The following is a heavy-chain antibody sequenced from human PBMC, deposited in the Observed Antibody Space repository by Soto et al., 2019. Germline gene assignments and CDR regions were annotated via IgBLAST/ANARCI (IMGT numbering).Heavy chain of an antibody. CDR3: ARGGECGWLLHYLYY. D-gene: IGHD2-15*01. Sequence: ASLKVFCYASGYTFTGYYLHWDRQAPGQGLKWMEWINSVHGAAHSTQQFQGRVIMTRQTSISTVYLAFTRRRSADTAVYFCARGGECGWLLHYLYYCG. CDR1: GYTFTGYY. V-gene: IGHV1-2*02. CDR2: INSVHGAA. J-gene: IGHJ4*01.